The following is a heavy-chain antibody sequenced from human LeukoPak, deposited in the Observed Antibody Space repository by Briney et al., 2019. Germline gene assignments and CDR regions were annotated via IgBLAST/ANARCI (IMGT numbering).Heavy chain of an antibody. CDR3: GMSGDRVPLQDDVFDV. J-gene: IGHJ3*01. CDR1: GYSFTSYC. V-gene: IGHV5-51*01. CDR2: IYPGDSGP. Sequence: GESLQISCKVSGYSFTSYCIGWVRQMPGKGLEWMGIIYPGDSGPTYSPSFQGQVTISVDKSTSTAYLQWSSLQASDTAMYYCGMSGDRVPLQDDVFDVWGQGTMVTVST. D-gene: IGHD2-15*01.